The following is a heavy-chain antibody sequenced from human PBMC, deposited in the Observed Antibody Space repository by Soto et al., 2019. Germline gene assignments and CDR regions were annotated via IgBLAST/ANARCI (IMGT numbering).Heavy chain of an antibody. V-gene: IGHV1-69*15. CDR1: GGTLGSYS. CDR3: ARGHPDAYWLAP. CDR2: IIPLFGAT. J-gene: IGHJ5*02. Sequence: QVQPVQSGAEVKKPGSSVKVSCKASGGTLGSYSINWVRQAPGQGLEWMGRIIPLFGATNYAQEFQGRVTFTADESTGTAYMELSSLTSDDTAVYYCARGHPDAYWLAPWGQGTLVTVSS.